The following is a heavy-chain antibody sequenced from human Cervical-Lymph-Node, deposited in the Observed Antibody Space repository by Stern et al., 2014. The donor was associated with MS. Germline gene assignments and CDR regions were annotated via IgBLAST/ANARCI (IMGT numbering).Heavy chain of an antibody. J-gene: IGHJ4*02. CDR3: AAFPSSSRNYFDY. V-gene: IGHV1-58*01. CDR2: IVVGSGNT. CDR1: GFTFTSSA. Sequence: QLVQSGPEVKKPGTSVKVSCKASGFTFTSSAVQWVRQARGQRLEWIGWIVVGSGNTNYAQKFQERVTITRDMSTSTAYMELSSLRSEDTAVYYCAAFPSSSRNYFDYWGQGTLVTVS. D-gene: IGHD6-13*01.